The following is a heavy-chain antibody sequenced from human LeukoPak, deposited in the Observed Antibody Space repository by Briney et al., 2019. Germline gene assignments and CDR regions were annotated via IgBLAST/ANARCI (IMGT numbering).Heavy chain of an antibody. J-gene: IGHJ5*02. CDR3: ASHTSSWYSWFDP. Sequence: GGSLRLSCAASGFTFSSYAMSWVRQAPGKGLEWVSAISRSGGSTYYADSVKGRYTISRDNSKNTLYLQMNSLRAEDTAVYYCASHTSSWYSWFDPWGQGTLVTVSS. D-gene: IGHD6-19*01. CDR1: GFTFSSYA. V-gene: IGHV3-23*01. CDR2: ISRSGGST.